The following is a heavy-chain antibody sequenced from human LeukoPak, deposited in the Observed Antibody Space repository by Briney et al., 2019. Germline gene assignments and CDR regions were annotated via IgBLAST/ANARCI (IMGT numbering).Heavy chain of an antibody. D-gene: IGHD2/OR15-2a*01. Sequence: SETLSLMCTASGDSISSSSYYWGWIRQPPGKGLEWIGSIYYSGSTYYNPSLKSRVTVSVDTSKNQFSLKLSSVTAADTAVYYCARLRRNIANHWGQGILVTVSS. CDR3: ARLRRNIANH. CDR2: IYYSGST. CDR1: GDSISSSSYY. V-gene: IGHV4-39*01. J-gene: IGHJ5*02.